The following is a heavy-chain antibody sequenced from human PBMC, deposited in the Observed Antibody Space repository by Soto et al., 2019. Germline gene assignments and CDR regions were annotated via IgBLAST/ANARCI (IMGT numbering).Heavy chain of an antibody. J-gene: IGHJ4*02. Sequence: QVQLQESGPGLVKPSETLTLTCNVSGDSLSKYYWSWVRQPAGKGLEWIGRIWTSGSTNYNPSLKSRVTMALDTSNQQFSQDLMSVTAADPAVYYCARTVGAAYYFDFWGQGVLVTVSS. CDR1: GDSLSKYY. CDR2: IWTSGST. CDR3: ARTVGAAYYFDF. V-gene: IGHV4-4*07. D-gene: IGHD3-16*01.